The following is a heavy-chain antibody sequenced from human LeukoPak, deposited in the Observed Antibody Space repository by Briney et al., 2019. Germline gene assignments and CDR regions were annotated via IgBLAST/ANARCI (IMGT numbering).Heavy chain of an antibody. V-gene: IGHV3-7*01. CDR2: IKEDGSEI. Sequence: GGSLRLSCAASGFTFSTYTMHWVRQAPGKGLQWVANIKEDGSEIYYADSVKGRFTISRDSAKNSVYLQMNSLRVEDTAVYYCATDRGWFVLDYWGQGSLVTVSS. J-gene: IGHJ4*02. D-gene: IGHD2-15*01. CDR1: GFTFSTYT. CDR3: ATDRGWFVLDY.